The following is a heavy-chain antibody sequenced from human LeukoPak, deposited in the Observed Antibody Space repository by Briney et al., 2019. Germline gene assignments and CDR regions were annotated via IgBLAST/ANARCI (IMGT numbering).Heavy chain of an antibody. CDR2: IIPIFGTA. J-gene: IGHJ4*02. Sequence: ASVKVSCKASGGTFSSYAISWVRQAPGQGLEWMGGIIPIFGTANYAQKFQGRVTITADESTSTAYIELSSLRSEDTAVYYCARVGDYYDIDYWGQGTLVTVSS. CDR3: ARVGDYYDIDY. CDR1: GGTFSSYA. V-gene: IGHV1-69*13. D-gene: IGHD3-22*01.